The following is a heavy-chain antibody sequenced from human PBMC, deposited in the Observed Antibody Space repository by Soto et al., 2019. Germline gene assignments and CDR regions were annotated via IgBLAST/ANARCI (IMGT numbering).Heavy chain of an antibody. J-gene: IGHJ6*02. V-gene: IGHV1-18*01. Sequence: ASVKVSCKASGYTFTSYGISWVRQAPGQGLEWMGWISAYNGNTNYARKLQGRVTMTTDTSTSTAYMELRSLRSDDTAVYYCARDMTWAGRLAPALWGQGTTVTVSS. CDR2: ISAYNGNT. CDR1: GYTFTSYG. D-gene: IGHD6-25*01. CDR3: ARDMTWAGRLAPAL.